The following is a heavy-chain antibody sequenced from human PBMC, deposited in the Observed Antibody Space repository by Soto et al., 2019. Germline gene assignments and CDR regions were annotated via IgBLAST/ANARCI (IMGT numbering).Heavy chain of an antibody. D-gene: IGHD3-3*01. J-gene: IGHJ4*02. CDR1: GCTFSSYA. Sequence: GASVKVSCKASGCTFSSYASSWVRQAPGQGLEWMGGIIPIFGTANYAQKFQGRVTITADKSTSTAYMELSSLRSEDTAVYYCARARYYDFWSGYSDYWGQGTLVTVSS. V-gene: IGHV1-69*06. CDR2: IIPIFGTA. CDR3: ARARYYDFWSGYSDY.